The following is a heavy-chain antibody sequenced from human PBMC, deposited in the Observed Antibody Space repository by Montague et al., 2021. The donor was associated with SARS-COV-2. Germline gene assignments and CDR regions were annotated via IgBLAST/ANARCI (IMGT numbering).Heavy chain of an antibody. CDR3: ARDCAYYDILTGYSPKGGFDY. V-gene: IGHV3-48*03. CDR1: GFTFSSYE. CDR2: ISSSGSTI. J-gene: IGHJ4*02. Sequence: SLRLSCAASGFTFSSYEMNWVRQAPGKGLEWVSYISSSGSTIYXXXSXXXRFXISRDNAKNSLYLQMNSLRAEATAVSYCARDCAYYDILTGYSPKGGFDYWGQGTLVTVSS. D-gene: IGHD3-9*01.